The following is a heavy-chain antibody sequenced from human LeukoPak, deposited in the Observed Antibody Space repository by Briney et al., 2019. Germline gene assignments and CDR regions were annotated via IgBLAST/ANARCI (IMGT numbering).Heavy chain of an antibody. CDR3: ATSKLEDIVVVPAAIYYYGMDV. CDR1: GYTFTSYG. Sequence: ASVKVSCKASGYTFTSYGISWVRQAPGQGLEWMGWISAYNGNTNYAQKPQGRVTMTTDTSTSTAYMELRSLRSDDTAVYYCATSKLEDIVVVPAAIYYYGMDVWGQGTTVTVSS. CDR2: ISAYNGNT. V-gene: IGHV1-18*01. D-gene: IGHD2-2*01. J-gene: IGHJ6*02.